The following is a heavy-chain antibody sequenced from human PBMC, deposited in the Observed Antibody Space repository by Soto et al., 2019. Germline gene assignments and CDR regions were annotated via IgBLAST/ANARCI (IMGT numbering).Heavy chain of an antibody. J-gene: IGHJ5*02. Sequence: ASVKFSCKASGYTFTSYAMHWVRQAPGQMLECMVWINAGNGNTKYXXKFQGRVXXTRDTSGSTAXMELSXLRSEDTAVYYCARAVAIVVVGPCGQGTLVTVSX. CDR3: ARAVAIVVVGP. CDR1: GYTFTSYA. V-gene: IGHV1-3*01. CDR2: INAGNGNT. D-gene: IGHD5-12*01.